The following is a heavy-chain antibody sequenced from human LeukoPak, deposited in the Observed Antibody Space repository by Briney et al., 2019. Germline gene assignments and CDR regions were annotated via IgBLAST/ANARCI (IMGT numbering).Heavy chain of an antibody. Sequence: GGSLRLSCAASGFTFSSYAMSWVRQAPGKGLEWVSAISGSGGSTYYADSVKGRFTTSRDNSKNTLYLQMNSLRAEDTAVYYCATQRVPYSSGWSNFDYWGQGTLVTVSS. D-gene: IGHD6-19*01. J-gene: IGHJ4*02. CDR2: ISGSGGST. CDR3: ATQRVPYSSGWSNFDY. V-gene: IGHV3-23*01. CDR1: GFTFSSYA.